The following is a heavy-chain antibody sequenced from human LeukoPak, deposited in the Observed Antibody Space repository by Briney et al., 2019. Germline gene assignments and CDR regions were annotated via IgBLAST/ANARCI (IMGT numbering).Heavy chain of an antibody. V-gene: IGHV3-23*01. CDR2: ISNNGGYT. J-gene: IGHJ4*02. D-gene: IGHD2-15*01. CDR1: GFSFSSYW. Sequence: GGSLRLSCAASGFSFSSYWMSWVRQAPGKGLEWVSAISNNGGYTYYADSVQGRFTISRDNSKSTLCLQMNSLRAEDTAVYYCAKQLGYCSDGSCYFPYWGQGTLVTVSS. CDR3: AKQLGYCSDGSCYFPY.